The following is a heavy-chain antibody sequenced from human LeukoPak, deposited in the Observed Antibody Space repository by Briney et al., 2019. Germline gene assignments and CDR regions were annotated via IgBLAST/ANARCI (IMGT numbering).Heavy chain of an antibody. D-gene: IGHD3-10*01. Sequence: SETLSLTCAVSGGSISSGDYPWSWIRQPPGKGLEWIGYMFHTGHTSYNPSLKSRVTISVDMSKNQLSLKLSSVTAADTAVYYCARGFYGSGSQFDYWGQGTLVTVSS. V-gene: IGHV4-30-2*01. CDR1: GGSISSGDYP. CDR2: MFHTGHT. CDR3: ARGFYGSGSQFDY. J-gene: IGHJ4*02.